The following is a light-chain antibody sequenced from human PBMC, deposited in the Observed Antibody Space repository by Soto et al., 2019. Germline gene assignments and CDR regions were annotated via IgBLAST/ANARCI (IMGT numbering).Light chain of an antibody. J-gene: IGLJ2*01. CDR2: DVS. CDR1: SSDVGGYNY. Sequence: QSALTQPASVSGSPGQSITISCTGTSSDVGGYNYVSWHQQHPGKAPKLMIYDVSNRPSGVSNRFSGSKSGNTASLTISGLHAEDEDDYYCSSYTSSSTLVVFGGGTKLTVL. CDR3: SSYTSSSTLVV. V-gene: IGLV2-14*01.